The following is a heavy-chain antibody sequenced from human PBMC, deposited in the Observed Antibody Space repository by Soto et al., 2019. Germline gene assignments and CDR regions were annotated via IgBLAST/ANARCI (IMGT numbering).Heavy chain of an antibody. CDR2: IYYSGST. CDR3: ARHFYYYQQFDH. V-gene: IGHV4-30-4*01. J-gene: IGHJ4*02. CDR1: GGSISSGGYY. Sequence: PSETLSLTCAVSGGSISSGGYYWSWIRQPPGKGLEWIGYIYYSGSTYYNPSLKSRVTISVDTSKNQFSLKLSSVTAADTAIFYCARHFYYYQQFDHWGQGTLVTVSS. D-gene: IGHD3-10*01.